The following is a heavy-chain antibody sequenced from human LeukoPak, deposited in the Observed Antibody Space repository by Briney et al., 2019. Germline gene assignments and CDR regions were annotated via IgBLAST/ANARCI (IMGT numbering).Heavy chain of an antibody. J-gene: IGHJ5*02. D-gene: IGHD5-12*01. Sequence: SVKVSCKASGYTFTSYDINWVRQAPGQGLEWMGGIIPIFGTANYAQKFQGRVTITADESTSTAYMELSSLRSEDTAVYYCASEGLRGYSGYDYGSRNWFDPWGQGTLVTVSS. CDR2: IIPIFGTA. CDR1: GYTFTSYD. CDR3: ASEGLRGYSGYDYGSRNWFDP. V-gene: IGHV1-69*13.